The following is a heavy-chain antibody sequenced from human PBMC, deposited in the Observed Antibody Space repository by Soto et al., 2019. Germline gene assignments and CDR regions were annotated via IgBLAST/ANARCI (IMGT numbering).Heavy chain of an antibody. V-gene: IGHV3-30*18. Sequence: PGGSLRLSCAASGFTFSSYGMHWVRQAPGKGLEGVAVISDDGSNKYYADSVKGRFTISRDNSKNTLYLQMNSLRAEDTAVYYCAKVYYYASSGYYQDYYYYYGMDVWGQGTTVTVSS. J-gene: IGHJ6*02. CDR3: AKVYYYASSGYYQDYYYYYGMDV. CDR2: ISDDGSNK. D-gene: IGHD3-22*01. CDR1: GFTFSSYG.